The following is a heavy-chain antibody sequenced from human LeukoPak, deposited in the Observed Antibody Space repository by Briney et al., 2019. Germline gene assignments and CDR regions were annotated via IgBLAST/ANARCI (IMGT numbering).Heavy chain of an antibody. CDR3: ARSGGYSSSWSP. Sequence: SETLSLTCAVSGGSISTYYWNWIRQPPGKGLEWIGYISNSGITTYNPSLTSRVTISVDSFKSQFSLKLNSVTAADTAVYYCARSGGYSSSWSPWGQGTLVTVSS. CDR2: ISNSGIT. CDR1: GGSISTYY. V-gene: IGHV4-59*01. D-gene: IGHD6-13*01. J-gene: IGHJ5*02.